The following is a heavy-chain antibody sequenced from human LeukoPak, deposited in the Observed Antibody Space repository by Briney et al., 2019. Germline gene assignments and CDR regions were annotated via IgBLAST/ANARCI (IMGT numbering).Heavy chain of an antibody. J-gene: IGHJ5*02. CDR3: ARAPSSSWFDP. Sequence: AGXSLRFSCAASGFTFSSYWMSWVRQAPGKGLEWVANIKQDGSEKYYVDSVKGRFTISRDNAKNSLYLQMNSLRAEDTAVYYCARAPSSSWFDPWGQGTLVTVSS. V-gene: IGHV3-7*01. D-gene: IGHD6-13*01. CDR1: GFTFSSYW. CDR2: IKQDGSEK.